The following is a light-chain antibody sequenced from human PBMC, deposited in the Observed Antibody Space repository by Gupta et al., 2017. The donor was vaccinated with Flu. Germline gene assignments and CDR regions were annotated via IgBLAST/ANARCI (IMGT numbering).Light chain of an antibody. CDR3: QVWDSSSDHWV. J-gene: IGLJ3*02. CDR1: NIGSKT. Sequence: SYVVTQPPSVSVAPGQTARITCGGNNIGSKTVHWYQQKPGQAPVLVVYDDSDRPSGIPERISGANSGNTATLTISRVEAGDEADYYCQVWDSSSDHWVFGGGTKLAVL. V-gene: IGLV3-21*02. CDR2: DDS.